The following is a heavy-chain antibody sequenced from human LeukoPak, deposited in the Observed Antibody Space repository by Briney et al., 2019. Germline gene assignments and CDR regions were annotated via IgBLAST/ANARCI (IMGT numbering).Heavy chain of an antibody. J-gene: IGHJ4*02. CDR1: GFTFSSYA. CDR2: ISGSGGST. D-gene: IGHD3-10*01. Sequence: PGGSLRLFCAASGFTFSSYAMSWVRQAPGKGLEWVSAISGSGGSTYYADSVKGRFTISRDNSKNTLYLQMNSLRAEDTAVYYCAKGDYYGSGSYPDYWGQGTLVTVSS. V-gene: IGHV3-23*01. CDR3: AKGDYYGSGSYPDY.